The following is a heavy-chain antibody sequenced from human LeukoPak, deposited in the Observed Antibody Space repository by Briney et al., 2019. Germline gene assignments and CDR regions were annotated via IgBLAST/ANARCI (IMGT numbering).Heavy chain of an antibody. V-gene: IGHV3-48*02. CDR3: ARDRGSNDYGDYGNYYYYGMDV. D-gene: IGHD4-17*01. Sequence: PGGSLRLSCAASGFTFSDYSMNWVRQAPGKGLEWLSYISSSSTTIYYAASVKGRFTISRDNAKNSLYLQMNSLRDEDTAVYYCARDRGSNDYGDYGNYYYYGMDVWGQGTTVTVSS. J-gene: IGHJ6*02. CDR2: ISSSSTTI. CDR1: GFTFSDYS.